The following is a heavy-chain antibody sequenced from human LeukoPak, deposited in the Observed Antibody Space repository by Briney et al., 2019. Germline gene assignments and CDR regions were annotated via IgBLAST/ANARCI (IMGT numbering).Heavy chain of an antibody. Sequence: ASVKVSCKASGYTFTGYYMPWVRQAPGQGLEGIGLINPSSGGTNYAQKFQGRVTMTRDTSIITAYMELSRLRSDDPVVYYCARDPITFGGVIVIPEILGMDVWGQGPTVTVSS. CDR2: INPSSGGT. J-gene: IGHJ6*02. D-gene: IGHD3-16*02. CDR3: ARDPITFGGVIVIPEILGMDV. CDR1: GYTFTGYY. V-gene: IGHV1-2*02.